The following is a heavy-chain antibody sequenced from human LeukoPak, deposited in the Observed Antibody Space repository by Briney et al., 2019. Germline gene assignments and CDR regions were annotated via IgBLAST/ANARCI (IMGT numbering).Heavy chain of an antibody. Sequence: GASVKVSCKASGGTFSSYAISWVRQAPGQGLEWMGGIIPIFSTANYAQKFQGRVTITADESTSTAYMELSSLRSEDTAVYYCARDLNSGYAYFDYWGQGTLVTVSS. J-gene: IGHJ4*02. CDR1: GGTFSSYA. V-gene: IGHV1-69*01. D-gene: IGHD5-12*01. CDR2: IIPIFSTA. CDR3: ARDLNSGYAYFDY.